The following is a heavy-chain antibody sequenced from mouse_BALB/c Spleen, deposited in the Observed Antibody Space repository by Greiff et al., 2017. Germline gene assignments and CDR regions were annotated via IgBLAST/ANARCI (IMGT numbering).Heavy chain of an antibody. J-gene: IGHJ3*01. CDR1: GYTFTDYA. V-gene: IGHV1S137*01. CDR2: ISTYYGDA. Sequence: QVQLQQSGAELVRPGVSVKISCKGSGYTFTDYAMHWVKQSHAKSLEWIGVISTYYGDASYNQKFKGKATMTVDKSSSTAYMELARLTSEDSAIYYWARERFAYWGQGTLVTVSA. CDR3: ARERFAY.